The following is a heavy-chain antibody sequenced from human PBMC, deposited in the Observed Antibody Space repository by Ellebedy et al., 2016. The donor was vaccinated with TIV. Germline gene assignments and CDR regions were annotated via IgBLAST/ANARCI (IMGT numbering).Heavy chain of an antibody. J-gene: IGHJ5*02. CDR3: AREGRYCSSTSCYNWFDP. V-gene: IGHV4-38-2*02. CDR2: IYHSGST. Sequence: SETLSLXCAVSGYSIRSGYYWGWIRQPPGKGLEWIGYIYHSGSTHYNPSLKSRVTISVDRSKNQFSLKLTSVTAADTAVYFCAREGRYCSSTSCYNWFDPWGQGTLVTVTS. CDR1: GYSIRSGYY. D-gene: IGHD2-2*01.